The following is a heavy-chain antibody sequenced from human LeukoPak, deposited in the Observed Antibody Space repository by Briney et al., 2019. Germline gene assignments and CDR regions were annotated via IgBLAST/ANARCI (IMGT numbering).Heavy chain of an antibody. J-gene: IGHJ4*02. D-gene: IGHD1-26*01. Sequence: SETLSLTCTVSGGSISIYYWSWIRQRPGKGLEWIGYIYNSGSTNYNPSLKSRVTMSVDTSKNPFSLKLSSVTAADTAVYYCARAPWELIMPFDYWGQGTLVTLSS. CDR3: ARAPWELIMPFDY. CDR1: GGSISIYY. CDR2: IYNSGST. V-gene: IGHV4-59*12.